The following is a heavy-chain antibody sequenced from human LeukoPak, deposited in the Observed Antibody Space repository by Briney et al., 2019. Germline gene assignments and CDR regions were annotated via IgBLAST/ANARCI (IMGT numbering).Heavy chain of an antibody. D-gene: IGHD1-26*01. J-gene: IGHJ3*02. Sequence: GRSLRLSCAASGFTFDDYAMHWVRQAPGKGLEWVSGISWNSGSIGYADSVKGRFTISRDNAKNSLYLQMNSLRAEDMALYYCAKDIRSGSYSAFDIWGQGTMVTVSS. V-gene: IGHV3-9*03. CDR3: AKDIRSGSYSAFDI. CDR2: ISWNSGSI. CDR1: GFTFDDYA.